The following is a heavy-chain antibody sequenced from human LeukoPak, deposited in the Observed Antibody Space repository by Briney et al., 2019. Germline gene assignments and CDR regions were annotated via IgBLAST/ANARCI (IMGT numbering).Heavy chain of an antibody. CDR1: GGSLSTYY. CDR2: IYSSGST. D-gene: IGHD6-19*01. Sequence: SETLSLTCTVTGGSLSTYYWNWIRQPAGKGLEWIGRIYSSGSTDYNPSLKSRVTMSVGTSMNQFSLKLSSVTAADTAVYYCARIAVAGRGLFDYWGQGTLVTVSS. CDR3: ARIAVAGRGLFDY. V-gene: IGHV4-4*07. J-gene: IGHJ4*02.